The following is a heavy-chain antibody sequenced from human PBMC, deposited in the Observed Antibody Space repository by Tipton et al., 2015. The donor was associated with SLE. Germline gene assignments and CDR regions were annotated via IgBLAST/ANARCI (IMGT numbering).Heavy chain of an antibody. CDR3: ARRGPSFDI. D-gene: IGHD3-16*01. CDR2: IYYSGST. Sequence: TLSLTCTVSGGSISSSSYYWGWFRQPPGKGLEWIGSIYYSGSTYYNPSLKSRVTISVDTSKNQFSLKLSSVTAADTAVYYCARRGPSFDIWGQGTMVTVSS. V-gene: IGHV4-39*07. CDR1: GGSISSSSYY. J-gene: IGHJ3*02.